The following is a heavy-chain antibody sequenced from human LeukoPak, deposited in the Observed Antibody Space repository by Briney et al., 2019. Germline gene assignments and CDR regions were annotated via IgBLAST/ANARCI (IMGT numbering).Heavy chain of an antibody. CDR1: GFTFSSYG. D-gene: IGHD1-26*01. J-gene: IGHJ6*02. V-gene: IGHV3-33*01. Sequence: GGSLRLSRAASGFTFSSYGMHWVRQAPGKGLEWVAVIWYDGSSKYYADSVKGRFTISRDNSKNTLYLQMNSLRAEDTAVYYCARGPWWELQRAYYGMDVWGQGTTVTVSS. CDR2: IWYDGSSK. CDR3: ARGPWWELQRAYYGMDV.